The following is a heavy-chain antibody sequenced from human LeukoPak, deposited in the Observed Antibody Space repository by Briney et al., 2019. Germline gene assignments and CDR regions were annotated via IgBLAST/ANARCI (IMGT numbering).Heavy chain of an antibody. CDR2: IYYSGST. J-gene: IGHJ4*02. D-gene: IGHD3-9*01. Sequence: SETLSLTCTVSGGTISSSSYYWGWVRQPPGKGLEWIGSIYYSGSTYYNPSLKSRFTISVDTSKTQFSLKLSSVTAADTAVYYCARLILGGYFDWLNPTYYFDYWGQGTLVTVSS. CDR1: GGTISSSSYY. CDR3: ARLILGGYFDWLNPTYYFDY. V-gene: IGHV4-39*01.